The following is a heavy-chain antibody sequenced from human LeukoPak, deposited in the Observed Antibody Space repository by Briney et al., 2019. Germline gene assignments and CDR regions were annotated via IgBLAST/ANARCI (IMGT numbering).Heavy chain of an antibody. J-gene: IGHJ6*03. CDR3: VRQSRIFGVTRPGYMDV. Sequence: SETLSLTCGVSGGSINTNTFFGGWIRQPPGKGLEWLGNVFYSGSTLYNPSLKSRVTMSIDTSKNQFSLSLSSVTAADTAMYWCVRQSRIFGVTRPGYMDVWGKGIMVSVSS. V-gene: IGHV4-39*01. D-gene: IGHD3-3*01. CDR2: VFYSGST. CDR1: GGSINTNTFF.